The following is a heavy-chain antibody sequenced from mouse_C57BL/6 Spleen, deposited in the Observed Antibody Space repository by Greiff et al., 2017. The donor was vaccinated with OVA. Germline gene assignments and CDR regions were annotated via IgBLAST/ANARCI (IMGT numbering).Heavy chain of an antibody. CDR3: TTGRRHHYYAMDY. CDR1: GFNIKDYY. Sequence: VQLQQSGAELVRPGASVKLSCTASGFNIKDYYMHWVKQRPEQGLEWIGRIDPEDGDTEYAPKFQGKATMTADTSSNTAYLQLSRLTSEDTAVYYCTTGRRHHYYAMDYWGQGTAVTVSS. V-gene: IGHV14-1*01. J-gene: IGHJ4*01. CDR2: IDPEDGDT. D-gene: IGHD2-12*01.